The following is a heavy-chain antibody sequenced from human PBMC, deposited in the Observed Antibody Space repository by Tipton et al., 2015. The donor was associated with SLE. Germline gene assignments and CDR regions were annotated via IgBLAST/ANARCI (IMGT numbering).Heavy chain of an antibody. CDR3: ARVGFYFDY. CDR2: INHSGST. CDR1: GGSFSGYY. V-gene: IGHV4-34*01. J-gene: IGHJ4*02. Sequence: TLSLTCAVHGGSFSGYYWSWIRQPPGKGLEWIGEINHSGSTNYNPSLKSRVTISEDTSKKQFSLKLSSVTAADTAVYYCARVGFYFDYWGQGTLVTVSS. D-gene: IGHD1-26*01.